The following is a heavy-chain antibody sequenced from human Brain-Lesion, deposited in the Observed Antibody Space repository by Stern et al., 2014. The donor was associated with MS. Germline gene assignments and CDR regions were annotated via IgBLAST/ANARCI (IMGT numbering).Heavy chain of an antibody. J-gene: IGHJ5*02. CDR1: GGSVSSTSYA. V-gene: IGHV4-39*02. CDR2: IYYSGNT. CDR3: AGEEDIRYCSGGSCTGNWFDP. Sequence: VQLVESGPGLVKPSETLSLTCTVAGGSVSSTSYAWAWIRQPPGKGLEWIGTIYYSGNTYYSSSLQSRLTHILATSQNPFSLQRRSWTAADTAVYYCAGEEDIRYCSGGSCTGNWFDPWGQGTLVTVSS. D-gene: IGHD2-15*01.